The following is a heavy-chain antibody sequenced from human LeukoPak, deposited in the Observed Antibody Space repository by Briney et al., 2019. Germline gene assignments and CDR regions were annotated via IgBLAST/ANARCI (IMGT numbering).Heavy chain of an antibody. V-gene: IGHV1-2*04. J-gene: IGHJ4*02. CDR1: GYTFTGYY. CDR3: ARGIAAAGTSNY. D-gene: IGHD6-13*01. Sequence: ASVKVSCKASGYTFTGYYMHWVRQAPGQGLEWMGWINPNSGGTSYAQKFQGWVTMTRDTSISTAYMELSRLRSDDTAVYYCARGIAAAGTSNYWGQGTLVTVSS. CDR2: INPNSGGT.